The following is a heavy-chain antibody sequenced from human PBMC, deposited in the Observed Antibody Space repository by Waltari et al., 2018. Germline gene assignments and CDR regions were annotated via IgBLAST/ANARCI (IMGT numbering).Heavy chain of an antibody. D-gene: IGHD3-10*01. V-gene: IGHV3-30*04. J-gene: IGHJ4*02. Sequence: QVELVESGGGVAQPGRSLRLSCAASGFTFSYYAMHWVRQAPGKGLAWVAVVSFDGSNQYYADSVKGRFTISRDNSKNTLYLQMNSLITEDTAVYYCARDSWSGNYPDWDFWGQGTLVTVSS. CDR3: ARDSWSGNYPDWDF. CDR2: VSFDGSNQ. CDR1: GFTFSYYA.